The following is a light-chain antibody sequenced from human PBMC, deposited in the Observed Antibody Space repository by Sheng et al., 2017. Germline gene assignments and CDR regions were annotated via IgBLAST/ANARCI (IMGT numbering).Light chain of an antibody. Sequence: QSALTQPASVSGSPGQSITISCTGTSSDVGGYNYVSWYQQHPGKAPKLIIYDVSSRPSGVSTRFSGSKSGNTASLTISGLQAGDEADYYCSSYTVTSTLVFGGGTDLTVL. CDR2: DVS. CDR3: SSYTVTSTLV. CDR1: SSDVGGYNY. J-gene: IGLJ2*01. V-gene: IGLV2-14*03.